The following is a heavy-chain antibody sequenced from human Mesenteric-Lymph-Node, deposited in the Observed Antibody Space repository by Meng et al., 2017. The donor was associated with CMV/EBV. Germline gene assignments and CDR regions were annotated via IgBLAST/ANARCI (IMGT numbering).Heavy chain of an antibody. CDR1: GFTFSNYW. CDR2: IKEDGSEK. Sequence: GGSLRLSCAASGFTFSNYWMSWVRQAPGKGLEWVANIKEDGSEKYYVDSVKGRFTISRDNAKNSLYLQMNSLRAEDTAVYYCAREYCSSTSCYRDYYYGMDVWGQGTTVTVSS. D-gene: IGHD2-2*02. V-gene: IGHV3-7*01. J-gene: IGHJ6*02. CDR3: AREYCSSTSCYRDYYYGMDV.